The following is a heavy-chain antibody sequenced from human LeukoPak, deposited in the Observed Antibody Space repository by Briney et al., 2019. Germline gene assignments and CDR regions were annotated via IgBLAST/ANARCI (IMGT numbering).Heavy chain of an antibody. Sequence: SETLSLTCTVSGGSISSYYWSWIRQPPGEGLEWIGYIYYSGSTNYNPSLKSRVTISVDTSKNQFSLKLSSVTAADTAVYYCARVSAPQWEPTDYYYMDVWGKGTTVTVSS. CDR3: ARVSAPQWEPTDYYYMDV. V-gene: IGHV4-59*01. D-gene: IGHD1-26*01. J-gene: IGHJ6*03. CDR2: IYYSGST. CDR1: GGSISSYY.